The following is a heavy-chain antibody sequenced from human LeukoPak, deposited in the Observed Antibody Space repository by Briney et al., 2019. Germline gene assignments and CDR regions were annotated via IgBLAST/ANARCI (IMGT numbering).Heavy chain of an antibody. CDR1: GGSFSGYY. D-gene: IGHD3-22*01. CDR2: INHSGST. Sequence: TSETLSLTCAVYGGSFSGYYWSWIRQPPGKGLEWIGEINHSGSTNYNPSLKSRVTISVDTSKNQFSLKLSSVTAADTAVYYCARGRHYYDSSGYYSRFNYWGQGTLVTVSS. CDR3: ARGRHYYDSSGYYSRFNY. V-gene: IGHV4-34*01. J-gene: IGHJ4*02.